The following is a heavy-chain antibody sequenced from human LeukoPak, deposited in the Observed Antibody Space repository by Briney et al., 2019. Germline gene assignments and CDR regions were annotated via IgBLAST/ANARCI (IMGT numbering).Heavy chain of an antibody. CDR2: IYYSGST. J-gene: IGHJ6*02. CDR1: GGSISSYY. CDR3: AREGLGMDV. V-gene: IGHV4-59*01. Sequence: SETLSLTCTVSGGSISSYYWSWIRQPPGKGLEWIGYIYYSGSTNYNPSLKSRVTISVDTSKNQFSLKLSSVTAADTAVYYRAREGLGMDVWGQGTTVTVSS.